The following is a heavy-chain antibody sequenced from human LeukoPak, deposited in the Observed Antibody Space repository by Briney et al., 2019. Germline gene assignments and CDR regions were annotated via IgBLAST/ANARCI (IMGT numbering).Heavy chain of an antibody. CDR3: ARGKIAALDP. D-gene: IGHD6-6*01. V-gene: IGHV4-59*01. J-gene: IGHJ5*02. CDR1: GGSISSYY. Sequence: KASETLSLTCTVSGGSISSYYWSWIRQPPGKGLEWIGYIYYSGSTNYNPSLKSRVTISVDTSKNQFSLKLSSVTAADTAVYYCARGKIAALDPWGQGTLVTVSS. CDR2: IYYSGST.